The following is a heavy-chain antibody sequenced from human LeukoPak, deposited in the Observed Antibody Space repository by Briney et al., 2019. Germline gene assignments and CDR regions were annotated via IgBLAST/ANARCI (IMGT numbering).Heavy chain of an antibody. CDR3: ARHWSQLVGATTWFDP. Sequence: PSETLSLTCTVSGGSISSSSYYWGWIRQPPGKGLEWIGSIYYSGSTYYNPSLKSRVTISVDTSKNQFSLKLSSVTAADTAVYYCARHWSQLVGATTWFDPWGQGTLVTVSS. J-gene: IGHJ5*02. CDR1: GGSISSSSYY. V-gene: IGHV4-39*01. CDR2: IYYSGST. D-gene: IGHD1-26*01.